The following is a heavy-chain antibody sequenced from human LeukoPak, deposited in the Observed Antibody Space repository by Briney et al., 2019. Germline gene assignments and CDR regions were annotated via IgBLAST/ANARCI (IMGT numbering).Heavy chain of an antibody. CDR3: ARVMTNGWHYFDS. Sequence: GASVKVSCKASGYTFTDYYIHWVRQAPGQGLEWMGWINPDSGSTSYEQKFKGRVTLTGATSISTAYIELTRLTSDDTAVYYCARVMTNGWHYFDSWGQGTLVTVTS. J-gene: IGHJ4*02. D-gene: IGHD6-19*01. V-gene: IGHV1-2*02. CDR2: INPDSGST. CDR1: GYTFTDYY.